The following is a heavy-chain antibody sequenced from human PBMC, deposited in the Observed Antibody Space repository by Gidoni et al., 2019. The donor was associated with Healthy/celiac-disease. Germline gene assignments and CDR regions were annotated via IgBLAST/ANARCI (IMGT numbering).Heavy chain of an antibody. Sequence: QLQLADPGGGVVLPRRSLSLPCAASGFTVSSYAMHWVRPAPGKGLEWVAVISYDGSNKYYAESVKGRFTISRDNSKSTLYLQMNSLRAEDTAGYYCARGAEEMATVYFDYWGQGTLVTVSS. J-gene: IGHJ4*02. V-gene: IGHV3-30-3*01. CDR1: GFTVSSYA. D-gene: IGHD4-4*01. CDR2: ISYDGSNK. CDR3: ARGAEEMATVYFDY.